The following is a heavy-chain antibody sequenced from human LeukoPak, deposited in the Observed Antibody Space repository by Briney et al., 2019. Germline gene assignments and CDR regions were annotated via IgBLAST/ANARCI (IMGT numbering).Heavy chain of an antibody. Sequence: GGSLRLSCAASGFTFSSYAMSWVRQAPGKGLEWVSAISGSGGSTYCADSVKGRFTISRDNSKNTLYLQMNSLRAEDTAVYYCAKVGYCSSTSCFDYWGQGTLVTVSS. CDR3: AKVGYCSSTSCFDY. CDR1: GFTFSSYA. J-gene: IGHJ4*02. D-gene: IGHD2-2*01. V-gene: IGHV3-23*01. CDR2: ISGSGGST.